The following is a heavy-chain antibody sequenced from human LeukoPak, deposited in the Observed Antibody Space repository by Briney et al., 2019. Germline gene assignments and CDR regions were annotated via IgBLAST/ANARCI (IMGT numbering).Heavy chain of an antibody. CDR3: ARGLREGAATFDDAFDI. CDR1: GYTFTDNW. D-gene: IGHD1-26*01. CDR2: INTNSGAT. V-gene: IGHV1-2*02. Sequence: ASAKVSCKASGYTFTDNWMHWVRQAPGQGLEWIGLINTNSGATSNAQSFQGRVTMTRDTSISTAYMELGRLRLDDTAVYYCARGLREGAATFDDAFDIWGQGTMVTVSS. J-gene: IGHJ3*02.